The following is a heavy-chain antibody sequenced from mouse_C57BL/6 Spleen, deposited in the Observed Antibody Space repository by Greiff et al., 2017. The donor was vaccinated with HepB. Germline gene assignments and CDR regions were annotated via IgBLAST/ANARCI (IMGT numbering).Heavy chain of an antibody. Sequence: VQLQQPGAELVRPGSSVKLSCKASGYTFTSYWMDWVKQRPGQGLEWIGNIYPSDSETHYNQKFKDKATLTVDKSSSTAYMQLSSLTSEDSAVYYCARSALPGWYFDVWGTGTTVTVSS. CDR3: ARSALPGWYFDV. CDR1: GYTFTSYW. D-gene: IGHD4-1*01. CDR2: IYPSDSET. J-gene: IGHJ1*03. V-gene: IGHV1-61*01.